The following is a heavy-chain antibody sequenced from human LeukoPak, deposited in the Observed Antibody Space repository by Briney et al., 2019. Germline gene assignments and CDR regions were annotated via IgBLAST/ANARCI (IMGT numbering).Heavy chain of an antibody. CDR3: TTDQGGYYYEGLDY. J-gene: IGHJ4*02. D-gene: IGHD3-22*01. Sequence: GGSLRLSCAASGFTFSNAWMNWVRQAPGKGLEWVGRIKSKTDGGTTDYAAPVKGRFTISRDDSKNTLYLQMNSLKTEDTAVYYCTTDQGGYYYEGLDYWGQGTLVTVSS. CDR1: GFTFSNAW. CDR2: IKSKTDGGTT. V-gene: IGHV3-15*07.